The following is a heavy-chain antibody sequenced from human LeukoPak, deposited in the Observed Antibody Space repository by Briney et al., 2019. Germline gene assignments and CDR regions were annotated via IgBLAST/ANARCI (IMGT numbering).Heavy chain of an antibody. CDR2: IKQDGSEK. D-gene: IGHD1-1*01. V-gene: IGHV3-7*01. Sequence: PGGSLRLSCAASGFTFSSYWMSWVRQAPGKGLEWVANIKQDGSEKYYVDSVKGRFTISRDNAKNSLYLQMNSLRAEDTAVYYWARVAPGGYVDYWGQGTLVTVSS. CDR1: GFTFSSYW. CDR3: ARVAPGGYVDY. J-gene: IGHJ4*02.